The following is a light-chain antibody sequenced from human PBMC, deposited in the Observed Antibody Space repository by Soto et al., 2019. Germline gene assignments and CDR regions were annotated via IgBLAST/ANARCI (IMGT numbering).Light chain of an antibody. Sequence: EIVMTQSPATLSVSPGERATLSCRASQSVSSYLAWYQQKPGQAPRLLIYGASTRATDIPARFSGGGSGTDFTLTISSLEPEDFAVYYCQQRANWPTFGQGTKVDIK. CDR1: QSVSSY. CDR2: GAS. V-gene: IGKV3-11*01. J-gene: IGKJ1*01. CDR3: QQRANWPT.